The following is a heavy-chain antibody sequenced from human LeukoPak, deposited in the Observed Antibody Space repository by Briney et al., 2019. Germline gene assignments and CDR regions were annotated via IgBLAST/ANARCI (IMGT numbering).Heavy chain of an antibody. V-gene: IGHV3-48*03. J-gene: IGHJ5*02. D-gene: IGHD3-10*01. Sequence: GGSLRLSCAASGFTFSSYEMNWVRQAPGKGLEWVSYISSSGSTIYYADSVKGRFTISRDNAKNSLYLQMNSLRAEDTAVYYCARWGQTMVRGVHQYPYNWFDPWGQGTLVTVSS. CDR2: ISSSGSTI. CDR1: GFTFSSYE. CDR3: ARWGQTMVRGVHQYPYNWFDP.